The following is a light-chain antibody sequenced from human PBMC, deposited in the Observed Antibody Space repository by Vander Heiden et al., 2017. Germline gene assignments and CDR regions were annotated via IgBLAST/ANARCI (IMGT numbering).Light chain of an antibody. J-gene: IGKJ2*01. CDR1: ENIVRW. Sequence: DIQATQSPSTLSASVGDTVTITCRASENIVRWLAWYQQKPGKAPKLLIYDASSLERGVPSRFSGSGFGTEFTLTISSLEPDDFATYYCQQYNGYFKTFGQGTKLEIK. V-gene: IGKV1-5*01. CDR2: DAS. CDR3: QQYNGYFKT.